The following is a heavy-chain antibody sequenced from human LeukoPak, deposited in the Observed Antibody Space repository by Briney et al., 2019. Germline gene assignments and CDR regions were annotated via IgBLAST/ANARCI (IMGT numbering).Heavy chain of an antibody. CDR1: GFTFSSYA. J-gene: IGHJ6*02. CDR2: ISYDGSNK. V-gene: IGHV3-30*04. CDR3: ARESTVVVPAANDQYYYGMDV. D-gene: IGHD2-2*01. Sequence: GGSLRLSCAASGFTFSSYAMHWVRQAPGKGLEWVAGISYDGSNKYYADSVKGRFTISRDNSKNTLYLQMNSLRAEDTAVYYCARESTVVVPAANDQYYYGMDVWGQGTTVTVSS.